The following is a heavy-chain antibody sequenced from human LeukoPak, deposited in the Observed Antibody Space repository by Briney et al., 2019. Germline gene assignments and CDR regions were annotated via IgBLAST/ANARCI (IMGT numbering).Heavy chain of an antibody. V-gene: IGHV3-21*04. CDR2: IFPSGGEI. CDR1: GFTFSSYS. D-gene: IGHD2-8*02. CDR3: ATYRQVLLPFES. J-gene: IGHJ4*02. Sequence: SGGSLRLSCAASGFTFSSYSMNWVRQPPGKGLEWVSSIFPSGGEIHYADSVRGRFTISRDNSKSTLSLQMNSLRAEDTAIYYCATYRQVLLPFESWGQGTLVTVSS.